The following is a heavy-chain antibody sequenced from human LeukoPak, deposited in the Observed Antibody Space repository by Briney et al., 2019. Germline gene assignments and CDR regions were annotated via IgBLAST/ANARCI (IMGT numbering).Heavy chain of an antibody. CDR2: IKSKTDGGTT. CDR1: GFTFSNAW. J-gene: IGHJ4*02. CDR3: TSLVPAASLDY. V-gene: IGHV3-15*01. D-gene: IGHD2-2*01. Sequence: GGSLRLSCAASGFTFSNAWMSWVRQAPGKGLEWVGRIKSKTDGGTTDYAAPVKGRFTISRDDSKNTLYLQMNSLKTEDTAVYYCTSLVPAASLDYWGQGTLVTVSS.